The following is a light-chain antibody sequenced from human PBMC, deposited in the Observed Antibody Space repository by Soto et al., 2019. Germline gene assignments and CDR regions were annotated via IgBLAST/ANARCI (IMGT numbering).Light chain of an antibody. CDR2: QTS. Sequence: DIQRTQSPSTLSASVGDRVTITCRASQNVRIYLAWYQQKPGKAPKLLIYQTSSLQSGVPSRFSGSGSETEFTLAISSLQPEDFATYYCQQYYIYPPAFGLGNKVEIK. V-gene: IGKV1-5*03. CDR3: QQYYIYPPA. CDR1: QNVRIY. J-gene: IGKJ3*01.